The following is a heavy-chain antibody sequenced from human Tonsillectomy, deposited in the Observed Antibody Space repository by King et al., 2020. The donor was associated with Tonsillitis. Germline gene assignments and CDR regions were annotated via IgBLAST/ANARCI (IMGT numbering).Heavy chain of an antibody. V-gene: IGHV4-59*01. Sequence: QLQESGPGLVKPSETLSLTCTVSGGSSSSYYWSWMRQPPGKGLVWVVYIVYSGSTNFTPSLMNRVTISVDTSMNQFSLKLGSVTAAVTAVYYCARRVGSSFIPYYYDCWGQGTLVTVSS. J-gene: IGHJ4*02. CDR3: ARRVGSSFIPYYYDC. CDR2: IVYSGST. D-gene: IGHD6-6*01. CDR1: GGSSSSYY.